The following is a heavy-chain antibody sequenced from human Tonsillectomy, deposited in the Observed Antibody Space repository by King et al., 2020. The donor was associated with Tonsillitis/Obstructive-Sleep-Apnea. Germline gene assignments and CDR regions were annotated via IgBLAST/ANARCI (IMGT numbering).Heavy chain of an antibody. CDR3: ARRGHSYGAEYFQY. V-gene: IGHV1-69*10. CDR2: IVPILGIA. CDR1: GGTFNTYA. Sequence: VQLVESGAEVRKPGSSVKVSCKASGGTFNTYAISWVRQAPGQGLEWMGGIVPILGIANYAQKFQGRVTITADTSTNTAYLELTSLRSEDTAVYYCARRGHSYGAEYFQYWGQGTLVTVSS. J-gene: IGHJ1*01. D-gene: IGHD5-18*01.